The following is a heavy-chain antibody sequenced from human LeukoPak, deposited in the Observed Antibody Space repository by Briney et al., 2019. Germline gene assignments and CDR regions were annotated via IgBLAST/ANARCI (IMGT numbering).Heavy chain of an antibody. J-gene: IGHJ4*02. CDR2: IIPIFGIA. Sequence: PVASVKVSCKASGGTFSSYAISWVRQAPGQGLEWMGRIIPIFGIANYAQKFQGRVTITADKSTSTAYMELSSLRSEDTAVYYCARELMDTAMVTGFGYWGQGTLVTVSS. V-gene: IGHV1-69*04. CDR3: ARELMDTAMVTGFGY. D-gene: IGHD5-18*01. CDR1: GGTFSSYA.